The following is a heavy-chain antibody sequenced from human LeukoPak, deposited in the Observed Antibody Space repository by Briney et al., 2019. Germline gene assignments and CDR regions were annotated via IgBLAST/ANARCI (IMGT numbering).Heavy chain of an antibody. CDR3: ARDNYAGANWFDP. V-gene: IGHV1-69*05. Sequence: ASVKVSCKASGGTFSSYAISWVRQAPGQGLEWMGGIIPIFGTANYAQKFQGRVTITTDESTSTAYMELSSLRSEDTAVYYCARDNYAGANWFDPWGQGILVTVSS. CDR1: GGTFSSYA. D-gene: IGHD1-7*01. CDR2: IIPIFGTA. J-gene: IGHJ5*02.